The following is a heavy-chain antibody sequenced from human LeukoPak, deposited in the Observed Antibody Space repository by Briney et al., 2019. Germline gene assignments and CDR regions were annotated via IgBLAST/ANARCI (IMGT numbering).Heavy chain of an antibody. D-gene: IGHD6-13*01. CDR2: IYPGDSDT. Sequence: GESLKISCKGSGYSFTSYWIGWVRQMPGKGLEWMGVIYPGDSDTRYSPSFQGQVTISAESISTAYLQWSNLKASDTAMYYCARLLGAGFDYWGQGTLVTVSS. CDR3: ARLLGAGFDY. CDR1: GYSFTSYW. V-gene: IGHV5-51*01. J-gene: IGHJ4*02.